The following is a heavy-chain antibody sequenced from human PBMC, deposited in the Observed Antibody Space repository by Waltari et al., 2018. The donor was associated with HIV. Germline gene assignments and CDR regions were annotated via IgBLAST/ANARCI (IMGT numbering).Heavy chain of an antibody. V-gene: IGHV3-30*18. J-gene: IGHJ4*02. CDR1: EFTFRSYA. D-gene: IGHD1-20*01. CDR3: AKHRHPYKEGSTYFDF. CDR2: ISSDGRNK. Sequence: QVHLVESGGGVVLPETSLRLSCAASEFTFRSYAMHWARQAPGKGLEWVAIISSDGRNKFYADSVKGRFSISRDNSNSTLYLQMNSLRPEDTAIYYCAKHRHPYKEGSTYFDFWGQGTLVTVSS.